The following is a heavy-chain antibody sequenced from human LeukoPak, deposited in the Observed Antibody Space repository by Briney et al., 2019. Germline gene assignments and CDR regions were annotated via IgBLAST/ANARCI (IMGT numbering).Heavy chain of an antibody. J-gene: IGHJ4*02. D-gene: IGHD3-9*01. V-gene: IGHV1-69*13. Sequence: GASVKVSCKAAGGTFRDYVFTWVRQAPGQGLEWMGGIIPAFGTPNYAQNFQSRLTITADESTSTVYMELRSLRSDDTARYFCARSNEILTGYYGRHWGQGTLVAVSS. CDR3: ARSNEILTGYYGRH. CDR1: GGTFRDYV. CDR2: IIPAFGTP.